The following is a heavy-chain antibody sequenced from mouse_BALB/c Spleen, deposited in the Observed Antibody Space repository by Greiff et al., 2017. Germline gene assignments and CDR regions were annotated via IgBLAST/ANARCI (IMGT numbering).Heavy chain of an antibody. Sequence: EVKVVESGGGLVQPGGSLRLSCATSGFTFSDFYMEWVRQPPGKRLEWIAASRNKANDYTTEYSASVKGRFIVSRDTSQSILYLQMNALRAEDTAIYYCARDNYDVTWFAYWGQGTLVTVSA. J-gene: IGHJ3*01. D-gene: IGHD2-4*01. CDR3: ARDNYDVTWFAY. CDR2: SRNKANDYTT. CDR1: GFTFSDFY. V-gene: IGHV7-1*02.